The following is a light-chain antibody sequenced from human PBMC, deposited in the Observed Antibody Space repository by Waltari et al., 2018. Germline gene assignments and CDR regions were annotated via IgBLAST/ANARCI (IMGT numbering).Light chain of an antibody. V-gene: IGLV2-8*01. J-gene: IGLJ3*02. CDR2: EVT. CDR1: SSDIGGYNY. Sequence: QSALTQPPSASGSPGPSVTIPCTGTSSDIGGYNYGYWSQQHPGKAPQLMIYEVTKRPSGVPDRFSASKSGNTASLTVSGLQAEDEADYYCSSFAGSTNWVFGGGTKLTVL. CDR3: SSFAGSTNWV.